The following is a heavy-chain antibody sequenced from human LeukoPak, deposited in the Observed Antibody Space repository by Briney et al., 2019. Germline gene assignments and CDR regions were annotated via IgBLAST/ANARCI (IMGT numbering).Heavy chain of an antibody. V-gene: IGHV1-69*13. CDR2: IIPIFGTA. CDR1: GGTFSSYA. CDR3: ARGGSIVVVVAATYYFDY. Sequence: SVKVSCKASGGTFSSYAISWVRQAPGQGLEWMGGIIPIFGTANYAQKFQGRVTITVDESTSTAYMELSSLRSEDTAVYYCARGGSIVVVVAATYYFDYWGQGTLVTVSS. J-gene: IGHJ4*02. D-gene: IGHD2-15*01.